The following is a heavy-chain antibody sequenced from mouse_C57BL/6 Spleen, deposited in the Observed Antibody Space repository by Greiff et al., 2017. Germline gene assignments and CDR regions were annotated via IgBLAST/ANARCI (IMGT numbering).Heavy chain of an antibody. J-gene: IGHJ3*01. CDR1: GYTFTSYW. V-gene: IGHV1-50*01. Sequence: QVQLQQPGAELVKPGASVKLSCKASGYTFTSYWMQWVKQRPGQGLEWIGEIDPSYSYTNYNQKFKGKATLTVDTSSSTAYMQLSSLTSEDSAVYYCARRGITTVQFAYWGQGTLVTVSA. CDR2: IDPSYSYT. D-gene: IGHD1-1*01. CDR3: ARRGITTVQFAY.